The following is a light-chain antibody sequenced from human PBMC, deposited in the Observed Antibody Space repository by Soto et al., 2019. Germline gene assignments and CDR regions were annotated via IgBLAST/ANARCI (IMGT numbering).Light chain of an antibody. V-gene: IGKV1-5*03. CDR3: QQYNSYSPT. Sequence: DIQMTQSPSTLSASVGDRVTITCRVSQSISSWLAWYQQKPGKAPKLLIYKASSLESGVPARFSGSGSGTEFTLTISGLQPGDSATYYCQQYNSYSPTFGQGTKVDIK. J-gene: IGKJ1*01. CDR2: KAS. CDR1: QSISSW.